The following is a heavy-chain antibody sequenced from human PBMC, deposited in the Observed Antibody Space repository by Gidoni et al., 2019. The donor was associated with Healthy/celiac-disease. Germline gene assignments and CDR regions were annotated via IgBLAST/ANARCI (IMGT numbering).Heavy chain of an antibody. CDR2: MSGSGGST. D-gene: IGHD2-2*01. V-gene: IGHV3-23*01. Sequence: EVQLLESGGGLVQPGGSMRLSGEASGFTFSSYAMSWVRKAPGKGLGWVSAMSGSGGSTYYADSVKGRFTISRDNSKNTLYLKMNSLRAEDTAVYYCAKSGGGVVPAASGYWGQGTLVTVSS. CDR1: GFTFSSYA. CDR3: AKSGGGVVPAASGY. J-gene: IGHJ4*02.